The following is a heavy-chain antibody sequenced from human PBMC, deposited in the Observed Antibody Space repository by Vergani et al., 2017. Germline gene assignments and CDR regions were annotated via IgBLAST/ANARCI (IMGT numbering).Heavy chain of an antibody. D-gene: IGHD6-19*01. CDR1: GYTFTGYY. J-gene: IGHJ4*02. CDR3: ARAVGSVAGTYYFDY. CDR2: INPNSGGT. Sequence: QVQLVQSGAEVKKPGASVKVSCKASGYTFTGYYMHWVRQAPGQGLEWMGWINPNSGGTNYAQKFQGRVTITADKSTSTAYMELSSLRSEDTAVYYCARAVGSVAGTYYFDYWGQGTLVTVSS. V-gene: IGHV1-2*02.